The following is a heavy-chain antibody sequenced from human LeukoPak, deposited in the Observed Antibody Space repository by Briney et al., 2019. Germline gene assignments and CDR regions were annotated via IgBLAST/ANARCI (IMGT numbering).Heavy chain of an antibody. CDR3: AKDGSGSSSWYWCFDP. J-gene: IGHJ5*02. CDR1: GFTFSSYA. CDR2: ISGSGGST. Sequence: QPGGSLRLSCAASGFTFSSYAMSWVRQAPGKGLEWVSAISGSGGSTYYADSVKGRFTISRDNSKNTLYLQMNSLRAEDTAVYYCAKDGSGSSSWYWCFDPWGQGTLVTVSS. D-gene: IGHD6-13*01. V-gene: IGHV3-23*01.